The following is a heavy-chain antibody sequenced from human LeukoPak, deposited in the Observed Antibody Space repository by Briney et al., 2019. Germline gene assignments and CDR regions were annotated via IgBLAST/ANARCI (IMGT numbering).Heavy chain of an antibody. CDR3: ARVQLSGAAGDY. V-gene: IGHV1-69*05. CDR2: IIPIFGTA. CDR1: GGTFSSYA. Sequence: GASVKVSCKASGGTFSSYAISWLRQAPGQGLEWMGRIIPIFGTANYAQKFQGRVTITTDESTSTAYMELSSLRSEDTAVYYCARVQLSGAAGDYWGQGTLVTVSS. D-gene: IGHD2-15*01. J-gene: IGHJ4*02.